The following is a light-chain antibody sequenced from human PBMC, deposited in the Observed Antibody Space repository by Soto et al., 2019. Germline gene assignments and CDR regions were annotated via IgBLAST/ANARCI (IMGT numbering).Light chain of an antibody. CDR3: SSYTSSSTYV. Sequence: QSALTQPASVSGSPGQSITISCTGTGSDVGGYDYVSWYQHHPGKAPKVMIYEVTNRPSGVSNRFSGSKSGNTASPTISGLLAEDEADYYCSSYTSSSTYVFGTGTKVTVL. J-gene: IGLJ1*01. V-gene: IGLV2-14*01. CDR2: EVT. CDR1: GSDVGGYDY.